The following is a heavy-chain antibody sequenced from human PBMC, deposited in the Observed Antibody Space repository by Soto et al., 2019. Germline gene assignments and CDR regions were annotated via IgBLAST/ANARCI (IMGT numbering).Heavy chain of an antibody. CDR3: ARPPRGKAYYYYGMDV. V-gene: IGHV1-69*13. CDR2: IIPIFGTA. J-gene: IGHJ6*02. D-gene: IGHD2-15*01. Sequence: SVKVSCKASGCTFSSYAISWVRQAPGQGLEWMGGIIPIFGTANYAQKFQGRVTITADESTSTAYMELSSLRSEDTAVYYCARPPRGKAYYYYGMDVWGQGTTVTVSS. CDR1: GCTFSSYA.